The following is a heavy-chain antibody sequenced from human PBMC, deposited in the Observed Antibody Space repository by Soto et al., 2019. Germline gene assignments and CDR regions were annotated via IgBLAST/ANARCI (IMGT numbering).Heavy chain of an antibody. Sequence: QVQLVQSGAEVKKPGSSVKVSCKASRGTFSSYASSWVRQAPGQVLEWMGGIIPIFGTANYAQKFQGRVTITADESTSTAYMELSSLRSEDTAVYYWASSLNPESLSYLDYWGQGTLVTVSS. CDR2: IIPIFGTA. J-gene: IGHJ4*02. CDR3: ASSLNPESLSYLDY. D-gene: IGHD3-10*01. CDR1: RGTFSSYA. V-gene: IGHV1-69*01.